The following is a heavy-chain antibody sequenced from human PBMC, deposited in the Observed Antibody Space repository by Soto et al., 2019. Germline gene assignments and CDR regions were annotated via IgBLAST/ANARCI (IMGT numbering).Heavy chain of an antibody. J-gene: IGHJ4*02. D-gene: IGHD1-26*01. Sequence: SETLSLTCTVSGGSISSGDYYWSWIRQPPGKGLEWIGYIYYSGSTYYNPSLKSRVTISVDTSKNQFSLKLSSVTAADTAVYYCARDRAGIVGALVYWGQGTLVIVSS. CDR3: ARDRAGIVGALVY. CDR2: IYYSGST. V-gene: IGHV4-30-4*01. CDR1: GGSISSGDYY.